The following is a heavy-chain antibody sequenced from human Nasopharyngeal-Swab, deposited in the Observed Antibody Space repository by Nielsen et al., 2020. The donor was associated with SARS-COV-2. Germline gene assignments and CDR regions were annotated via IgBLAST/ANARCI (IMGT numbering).Heavy chain of an antibody. CDR3: TSERVVAPTAGT. J-gene: IGHJ5*02. Sequence: GESLKISCAASGFTFSGSAMHWVRQASGKGLEWVGRIRSKANSYATAYAASVKGRFTISRDDSKNTAYLQMNSLKTEDTAVYYCTSERVVAPTAGTWGQGTLVTVSS. CDR1: GFTFSGSA. V-gene: IGHV3-73*01. D-gene: IGHD2-15*01. CDR2: IRSKANSYAT.